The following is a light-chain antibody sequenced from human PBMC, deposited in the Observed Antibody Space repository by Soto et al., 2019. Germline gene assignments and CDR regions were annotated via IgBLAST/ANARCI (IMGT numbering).Light chain of an antibody. CDR1: QRVSSN. Sequence: EIVMTQSRATLAVSPGEGSTLSCRSSQRVSSNLAWYQQKPGQAPRLLIYGASTRATGIPARFSGSGSGTEFTLTISSLQSEDFAVYYCQQYNNWPRTFGQGTKVDIK. CDR3: QQYNNWPRT. J-gene: IGKJ1*01. V-gene: IGKV3-15*01. CDR2: GAS.